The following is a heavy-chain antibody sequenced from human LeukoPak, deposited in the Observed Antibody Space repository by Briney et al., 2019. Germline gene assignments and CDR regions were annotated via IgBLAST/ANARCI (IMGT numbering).Heavy chain of an antibody. Sequence: ASVKVSCKASGYTFTSYGISWVRQAPGQGLEWMGWISAYNGDTNYAQKLQGRVTMTTDTSTSTAYMELRSLRSDDTAVYYCARVAYDGPAAAGSLDYWGQGTLVTVSS. V-gene: IGHV1-18*01. CDR1: GYTFTSYG. CDR3: ARVAYDGPAAAGSLDY. J-gene: IGHJ4*02. CDR2: ISAYNGDT. D-gene: IGHD6-13*01.